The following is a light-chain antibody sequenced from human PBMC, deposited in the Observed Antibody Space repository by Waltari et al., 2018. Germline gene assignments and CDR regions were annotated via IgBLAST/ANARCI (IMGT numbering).Light chain of an antibody. CDR1: QRISTY. CDR2: GAS. J-gene: IGKJ1*01. CDR3: QQSYSTPWT. V-gene: IGKV1-39*01. Sequence: DIQMTQSPSSLSASIGDRVTITCRASQRISTYLKWYQQKPGKVPKLLIYGASTLQSGVPSRVSASGSGTHFTLTISSLQPEDGATYYCQQSYSTPWTFGQGTKVEIK.